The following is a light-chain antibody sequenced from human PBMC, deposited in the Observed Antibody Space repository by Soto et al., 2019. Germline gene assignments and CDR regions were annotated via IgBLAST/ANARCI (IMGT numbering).Light chain of an antibody. J-gene: IGLJ1*01. CDR3: SSYTTSSTPYV. Sequence: QSVLTQPASVSGSPGQSITISCTGTASDVGDYNYVYWYQQHPGKAPKLMIYDVSNRPSGVSNRFSGSKSGNTASLTISGLQADDEADYYCSSYTTSSTPYVFGTGTKVTVL. CDR2: DVS. V-gene: IGLV2-14*03. CDR1: ASDVGDYNY.